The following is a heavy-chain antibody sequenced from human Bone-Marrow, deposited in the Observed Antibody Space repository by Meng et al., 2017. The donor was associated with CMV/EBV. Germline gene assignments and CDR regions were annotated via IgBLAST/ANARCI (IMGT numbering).Heavy chain of an antibody. Sequence: SETLSLTCSVSDDSISSYYWSWIRQPPGKGLEWIGDIYNSGSTNYNPSLQSRVIISVDTSKNQFSLKVRSVTAAGTAVYYCARVLSGWLDPWGQGTLVTVSS. CDR2: IYNSGST. CDR1: DDSISSYY. CDR3: ARVLSGWLDP. V-gene: IGHV4-59*01. J-gene: IGHJ5*02.